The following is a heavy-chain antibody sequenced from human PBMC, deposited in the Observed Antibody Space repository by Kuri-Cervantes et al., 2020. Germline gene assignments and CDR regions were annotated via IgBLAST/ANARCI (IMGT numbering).Heavy chain of an antibody. D-gene: IGHD6-13*01. CDR2: ISSSGSTI. J-gene: IGHJ6*02. Sequence: LSLTCAASGFTFSSYEMNWVRQAPGRGLEWVSYISSSGSTIYYADSVKGRFTISRDDAKNSLYLQMNSLRDEDTAVYYCARDWVRYSSSHYGMDVWGQGTTVTVSS. V-gene: IGHV3-48*03. CDR1: GFTFSSYE. CDR3: ARDWVRYSSSHYGMDV.